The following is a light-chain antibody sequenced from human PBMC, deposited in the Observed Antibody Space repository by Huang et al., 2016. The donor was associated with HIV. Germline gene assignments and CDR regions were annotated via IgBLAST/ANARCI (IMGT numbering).Light chain of an antibody. V-gene: IGKV1-33*01. Sequence: DIQMTQSPSSLSASVGDRVTITCQASLDIYNFVNWYQQKPGKAPKLLIYDASNLEAGVPSRFSGSGSGTDFTFTISSLQPEDIGTYYCQQYDKVPPTFGGGTKLEIK. J-gene: IGKJ4*01. CDR2: DAS. CDR3: QQYDKVPPT. CDR1: LDIYNF.